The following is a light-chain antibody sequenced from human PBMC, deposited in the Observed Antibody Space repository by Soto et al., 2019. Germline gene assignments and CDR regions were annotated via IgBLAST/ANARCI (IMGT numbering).Light chain of an antibody. CDR2: DTS. CDR1: QSISSNY. J-gene: IGKJ1*01. Sequence: EIILTQSPGTLSLSPGERATLSCRASQSISSNYLAWYQQKPGQAPRLLIYDTSIRATGIADRFSASGSGTDFTLTISRLEPEDFVVFYCQQYAFPPVSFGQGTRVEFK. V-gene: IGKV3-20*01. CDR3: QQYAFPPVS.